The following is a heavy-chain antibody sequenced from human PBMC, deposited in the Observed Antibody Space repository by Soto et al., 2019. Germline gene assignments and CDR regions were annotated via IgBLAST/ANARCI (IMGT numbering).Heavy chain of an antibody. CDR2: ISGSGGST. CDR3: AKDGILRDGYRLFDY. D-gene: IGHD5-12*01. Sequence: VGSLRLSCAASGFTFSSYAMSWVRQAPGKGLEWVSAISGSGGSTYYADSVKGRFTISRDNSQNTLYLQMNSLRAEDTAVYYCAKDGILRDGYRLFDYWGKGTLVTVSS. J-gene: IGHJ4*02. CDR1: GFTFSSYA. V-gene: IGHV3-23*01.